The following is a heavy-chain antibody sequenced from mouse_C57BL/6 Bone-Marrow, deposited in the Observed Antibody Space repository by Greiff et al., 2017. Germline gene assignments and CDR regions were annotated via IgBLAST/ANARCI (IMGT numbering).Heavy chain of an antibody. CDR1: GYTFTSYW. CDR2: IYPGNSDT. J-gene: IGHJ2*01. V-gene: IGHV1-5*01. CDR3: TRSFYYYEYFDY. Sequence: EVQLQQSGTVLARPGASVKMSCKTSGYTFTSYWMHWVKQRPGQGLEWIGAIYPGNSDTSYNQKFKGKAKLTAVPSASTAYMELSSVAYEDSAVYYCTRSFYYYEYFDYWGQGTTLTVSS. D-gene: IGHD1-1*01.